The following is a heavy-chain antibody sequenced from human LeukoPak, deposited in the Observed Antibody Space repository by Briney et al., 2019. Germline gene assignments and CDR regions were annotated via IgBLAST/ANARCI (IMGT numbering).Heavy chain of an antibody. CDR3: ARGVTPNFDY. CDR1: GFTFSSYS. V-gene: IGHV3-21*01. Sequence: PGGSLRLSCAVSGFTFSSYSMNWVRQAPGKGLEWVSSISSSSSYIYYADSVKGRFTISRDNAKNSLYLQMNSLRAEDTAVYYCARGVTPNFDYWGQGTLVTVSS. J-gene: IGHJ4*02. CDR2: ISSSSSYI. D-gene: IGHD5-18*01.